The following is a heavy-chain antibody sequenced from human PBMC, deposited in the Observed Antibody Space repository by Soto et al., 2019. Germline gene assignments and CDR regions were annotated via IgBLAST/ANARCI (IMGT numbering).Heavy chain of an antibody. CDR2: IIPIFGTA. V-gene: IGHV1-69*01. CDR3: ARACTNGVCYGRLGP. D-gene: IGHD2-8*01. Sequence: QVQLVQSGAEVKKPGSSVQVSCKASGGTFSSYAISWVRQAPGQGREWMGVIIPIFGTANYAQKFQGRVTITADEHTTTASMGLRSLRSEDTAVYYCARACTNGVCYGRLGPWGQGPLVTVSS. CDR1: GGTFSSYA. J-gene: IGHJ5*02.